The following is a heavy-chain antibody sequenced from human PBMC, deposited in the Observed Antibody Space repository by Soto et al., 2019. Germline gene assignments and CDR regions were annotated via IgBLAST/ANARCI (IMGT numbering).Heavy chain of an antibody. CDR2: IYHSGST. J-gene: IGHJ5*02. Sequence: SETLSLTCAVSGGSISSSNWWSLFRPPPGKGLEWIGEIYHSGSTNYNPSLKSRVTISVDKSKNQFSLKLSSVTAADTAVYYCARNYEAAASPSWFDPWGQGTLVTVSS. CDR1: GGSISSSNW. CDR3: ARNYEAAASPSWFDP. D-gene: IGHD6-13*01. V-gene: IGHV4-4*02.